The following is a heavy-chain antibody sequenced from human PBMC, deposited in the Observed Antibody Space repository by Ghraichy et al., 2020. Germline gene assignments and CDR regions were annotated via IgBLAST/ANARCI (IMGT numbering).Heavy chain of an antibody. CDR2: IYSGGST. Sequence: GGSLRLSCAASGFTVSSNYMSWVRQAPGKGLEWVSVIYSGGSTYYADSVKGRFTISRDNSKNTLYLQMNSLRAEDTAVYYCATNSIAAALIRYYYMDVWGKGTTVTVSS. CDR1: GFTVSSNY. J-gene: IGHJ6*03. CDR3: ATNSIAAALIRYYYMDV. V-gene: IGHV3-66*01. D-gene: IGHD6-13*01.